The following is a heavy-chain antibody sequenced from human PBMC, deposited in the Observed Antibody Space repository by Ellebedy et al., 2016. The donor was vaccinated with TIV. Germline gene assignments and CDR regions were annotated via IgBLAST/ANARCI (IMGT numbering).Heavy chain of an antibody. CDR2: IYYSGST. CDR3: ARDQEPTALFASALPVTFDI. Sequence: SETLSLXCTVSGGSISSSSYYWGWIRQPPGKGLEWIGSIYYSGSTYYNPSLKSRVTISVDTSKNQFSLILSSVTAADTAVYFCARDQEPTALFASALPVTFDIWGQGTMVTVSS. D-gene: IGHD4-17*01. J-gene: IGHJ3*02. CDR1: GGSISSSSYY. V-gene: IGHV4-39*07.